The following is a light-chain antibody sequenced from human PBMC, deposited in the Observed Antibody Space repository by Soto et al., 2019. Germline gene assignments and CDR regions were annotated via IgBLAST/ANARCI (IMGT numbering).Light chain of an antibody. J-gene: IGLJ1*01. CDR1: SSDIGGYNV. Sequence: QSALTQPASVSGSPGQSITIACTGTSSDIGGYNVVSWYQQHPRKAPKLIIYEVTNRPSGISDRFSASKSGNTASLTISGLQAEDEGDYYCSSYTRARTYVFGTGTKVTVL. V-gene: IGLV2-14*01. CDR3: SSYTRARTYV. CDR2: EVT.